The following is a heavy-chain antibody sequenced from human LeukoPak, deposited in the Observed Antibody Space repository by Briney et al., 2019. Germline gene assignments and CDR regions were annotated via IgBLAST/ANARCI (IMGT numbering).Heavy chain of an antibody. J-gene: IGHJ6*02. D-gene: IGHD3-10*01. CDR3: ARDTPTTMVRGAGMDV. CDR2: IYSGGST. Sequence: PGGSLRLSCAASGFTVSSNYMSWVRHAPGKGLERVSVIYSGGSTYYADSVKGRFTISRHNSKNTLYLQMNSLRAEDTAVYYCARDTPTTMVRGAGMDVWGQGTTVTVSS. CDR1: GFTVSSNY. V-gene: IGHV3-53*04.